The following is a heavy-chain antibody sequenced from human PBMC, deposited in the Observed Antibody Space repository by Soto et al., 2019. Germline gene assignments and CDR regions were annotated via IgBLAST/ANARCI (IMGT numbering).Heavy chain of an antibody. Sequence: VQLVESGGGLVQPGGSLRLSCAGSGFTSGLYWMSWVRQAPGKGLEWVAVISYDGSNKYYADSVKGRFTISRDNSKNTLYLQMNSLRAEDTAVYYCARENYYDSSGFDYWGQGTLVTVSS. D-gene: IGHD3-22*01. CDR3: ARENYYDSSGFDY. J-gene: IGHJ4*02. CDR1: GFTSGLYW. V-gene: IGHV3-30-3*01. CDR2: ISYDGSNK.